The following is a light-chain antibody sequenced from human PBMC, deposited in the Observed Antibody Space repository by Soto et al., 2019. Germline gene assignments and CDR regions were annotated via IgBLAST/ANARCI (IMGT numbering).Light chain of an antibody. Sequence: QSVLTQPPSVSAAPGQKVTISCSGSSSNIGDNYVSWYQHLSGTAPTLLIYDNNKRPSGIPDRFSGSKSGTSATLGITGLQTGDEADYYCGTWDTSLSVLLFGGGTKLTVL. CDR2: DNN. CDR1: SSNIGDNY. CDR3: GTWDTSLSVLL. J-gene: IGLJ2*01. V-gene: IGLV1-51*01.